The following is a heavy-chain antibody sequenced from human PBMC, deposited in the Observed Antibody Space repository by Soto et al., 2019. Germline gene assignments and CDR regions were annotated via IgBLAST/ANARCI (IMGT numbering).Heavy chain of an antibody. D-gene: IGHD3-3*01. CDR1: GYTFTSYG. V-gene: IGHV1-18*04. CDR2: ISAYNGNT. J-gene: IGHJ5*02. CDR3: ARLPLHTYYDFWSGYYPGWFDP. Sequence: ASVKVSCKASGYTFTSYGISWVRQAPGQGLEWMGWISAYNGNTNYAQKLQGRVTMTTDTSTSTAYMELRSLRSDDTAVYYCARLPLHTYYDFWSGYYPGWFDPWGQGTLVTVPQ.